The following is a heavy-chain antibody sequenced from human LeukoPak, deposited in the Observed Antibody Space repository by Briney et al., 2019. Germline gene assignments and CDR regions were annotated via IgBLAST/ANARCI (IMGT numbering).Heavy chain of an antibody. V-gene: IGHV3-72*01. Sequence: GGSLRLSCAASGFTLSDHYMDWVRQAPGQGPELIGHIRNAGDGYTTEYAASVKGRSTVSRDDSKNSLYLQMNSLKPEDTAVYYCVRNHRHWFDPWGQGTLVTVSS. J-gene: IGHJ5*02. CDR3: VRNHRHWFDP. CDR1: GFTLSDHY. CDR2: IRNAGDGYTT.